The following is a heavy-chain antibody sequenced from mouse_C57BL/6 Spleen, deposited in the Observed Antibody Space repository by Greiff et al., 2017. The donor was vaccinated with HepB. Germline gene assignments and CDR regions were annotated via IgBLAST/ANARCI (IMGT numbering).Heavy chain of an antibody. CDR3: ARGVYYDAIDY. CDR1: GYAFSSSW. CDR2: IYPGDGDT. Sequence: VQLQQSGPELVKPGASVKISCKASGYAFSSSWMNWVKQRPGKGLERIGRIYPGDGDTNYDGTFKGKAALTADKSSSTAYMQLSSLTSEEPAVYFCARGVYYDAIDYWSKGTSVTVSS. V-gene: IGHV1-82*01. J-gene: IGHJ4*01.